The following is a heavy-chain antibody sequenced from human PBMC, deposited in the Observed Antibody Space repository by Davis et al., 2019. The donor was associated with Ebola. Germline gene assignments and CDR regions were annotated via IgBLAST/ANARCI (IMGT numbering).Heavy chain of an antibody. CDR3: ARARYYDYIWGSYRPTAYFDY. V-gene: IGHV3-33*08. CDR2: IWYDGSNK. D-gene: IGHD3-16*02. Sequence: GGSLRLSCAASGFTFSSYGMHWVRQAPGKGLEWVAVIWYDGSNKYYADSVKGRFTISRDNAKNSLYLQMNSLRDEDTAVYYCARARYYDYIWGSYRPTAYFDYWGQGTLVTVSS. J-gene: IGHJ4*02. CDR1: GFTFSSYG.